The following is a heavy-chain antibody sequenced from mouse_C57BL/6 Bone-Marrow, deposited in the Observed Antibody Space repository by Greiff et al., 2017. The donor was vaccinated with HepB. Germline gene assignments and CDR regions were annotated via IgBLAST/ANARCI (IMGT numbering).Heavy chain of an antibody. CDR3: ASDSSNFFDY. J-gene: IGHJ2*01. CDR2: IHPNSGST. Sequence: VQLQQSGAELVKPGASVKLSCKASGYTFTSYWMQWVKQRPGQGLEWIGMIHPNSGSTNYNEKLKSKATLTVDKSSSTAYMQLSSLTSEDSAVYYCASDSSNFFDYWGQGTTLTVSS. D-gene: IGHD2-5*01. CDR1: GYTFTSYW. V-gene: IGHV1-64*01.